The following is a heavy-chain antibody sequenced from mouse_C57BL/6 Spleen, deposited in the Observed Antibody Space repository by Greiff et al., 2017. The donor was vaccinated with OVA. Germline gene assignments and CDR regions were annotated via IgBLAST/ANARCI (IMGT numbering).Heavy chain of an antibody. CDR2: INYDGSST. D-gene: IGHD1-1*01. J-gene: IGHJ1*03. V-gene: IGHV5-16*02. CDR3: TRRTVGWYFDD. CDR1: GYTFTDYC. Sequence: VHLVESEGGFVQPGSSVKLSCTASGYTFTDYCIAWVSQGPEQGLEWVANINYDGSSTYYLDSLKSSFIITRDKAKNILYLQISSLKSEDTATYYCTRRTVGWYFDDWGTGTTVTVSS.